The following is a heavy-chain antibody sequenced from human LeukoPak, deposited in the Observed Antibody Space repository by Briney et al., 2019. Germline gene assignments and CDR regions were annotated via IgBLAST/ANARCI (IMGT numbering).Heavy chain of an antibody. D-gene: IGHD1-20*01. V-gene: IGHV4-39*01. Sequence: SETLSLTYTVSGGSISSSSYYWGWIRQPPGKGLEWIGSIYYSGSTYYNPSLKSRVTISVDTSKNQFSLKLSSVTAADTAVYYCARASIPENNWQTNWFDPWGQGTLVTVSS. CDR2: IYYSGST. CDR1: GGSISSSSYY. J-gene: IGHJ5*02. CDR3: ARASIPENNWQTNWFDP.